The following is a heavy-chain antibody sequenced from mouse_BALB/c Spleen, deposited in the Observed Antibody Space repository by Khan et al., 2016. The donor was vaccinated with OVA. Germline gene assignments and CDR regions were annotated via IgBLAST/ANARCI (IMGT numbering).Heavy chain of an antibody. V-gene: IGHV5-17*02. J-gene: IGHJ2*01. CDR2: ISSGSSTI. Sequence: EVELVESGGGLVQPGGSRKLSCAASGFTFSSFGMHWVRQAPEKGLEWVAYISSGSSTIYYADTVKGRFTISRDTPKNTLFLQMTSLRSEDTAMYYCARGRYYRFDYWGQGTTLTVAS. D-gene: IGHD2-3*01. CDR3: ARGRYYRFDY. CDR1: GFTFSSFG.